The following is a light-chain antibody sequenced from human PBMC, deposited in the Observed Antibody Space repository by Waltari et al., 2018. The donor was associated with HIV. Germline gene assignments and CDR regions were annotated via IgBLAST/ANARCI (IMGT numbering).Light chain of an antibody. CDR3: QQYNSYSRT. CDR2: KAS. J-gene: IGKJ1*01. Sequence: DIQMTQSPSTLSASVGASVPITCRASQSINIWVAWYQQKPGKAPKLLIYKASSLESGVPSRFSGSGSGTEFTLTISSLQPDDLATYYCQQYNSYSRTFGQGTKVEIK. CDR1: QSINIW. V-gene: IGKV1-5*03.